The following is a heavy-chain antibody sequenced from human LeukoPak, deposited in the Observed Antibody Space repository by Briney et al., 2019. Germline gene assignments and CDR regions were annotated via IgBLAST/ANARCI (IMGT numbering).Heavy chain of an antibody. Sequence: SGTLSLTCAVSGGSISTNNWWSWVRQPPGKGLEWIGEIYHGGSTNYNPSLKSRVTIPVDKSKNQFSLNLSSVTAADTAIYYCARQRSVAGTGPFDYWGQGTLVTVSS. CDR3: ARQRSVAGTGPFDY. CDR2: IYHGGST. J-gene: IGHJ4*02. V-gene: IGHV4-4*02. CDR1: GGSISTNNW. D-gene: IGHD6-19*01.